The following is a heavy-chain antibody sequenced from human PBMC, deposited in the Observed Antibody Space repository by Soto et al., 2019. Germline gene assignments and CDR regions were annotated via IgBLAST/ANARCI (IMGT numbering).Heavy chain of an antibody. Sequence: SETLSLTCAVYGGSFSGYYWSWIRQPPGKGLEWIGEINHSGSTNYNPSLKSRVTISVDTSKNQFSLKLSSVTAADTAVYYCARGGDYYDTQQGGGKYGMDVWGQGTTVTVSS. CDR2: INHSGST. CDR1: GGSFSGYY. J-gene: IGHJ6*02. CDR3: ARGGDYYDTQQGGGKYGMDV. D-gene: IGHD3-22*01. V-gene: IGHV4-34*01.